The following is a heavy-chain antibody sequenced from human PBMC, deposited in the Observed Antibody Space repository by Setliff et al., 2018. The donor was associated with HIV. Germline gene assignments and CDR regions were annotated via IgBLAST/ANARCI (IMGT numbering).Heavy chain of an antibody. CDR1: GFTFSSYG. J-gene: IGHJ3*02. Sequence: GGSLRLSCAASGFTFSSYGMHWVRQAPGKGLEWVAVIWYDGSNKYYVDSVKGRFTISRDNSKNTLYLQMNSLRAEDTAVYYCATPKPGDGITFDIWGQGTMVTVSS. CDR2: IWYDGSNK. D-gene: IGHD7-27*01. V-gene: IGHV3-33*01. CDR3: ATPKPGDGITFDI.